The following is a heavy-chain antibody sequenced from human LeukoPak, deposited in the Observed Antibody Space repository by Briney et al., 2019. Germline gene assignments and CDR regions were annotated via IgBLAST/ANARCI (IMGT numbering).Heavy chain of an antibody. V-gene: IGHV3-23*01. CDR1: GFTFSNYA. J-gene: IGHJ4*02. Sequence: GGSLRLSCAASGFTFSNYAMSWVRQAPARGLEWVSSLRGDGETFYADSVKGRFTISRDNAENTLYLQMNSLRAEDTAVYFCGRVTASWHPYIDYWGQGTPVSVSS. CDR3: GRVTASWHPYIDY. CDR2: LRGDGET. D-gene: IGHD2-2*01.